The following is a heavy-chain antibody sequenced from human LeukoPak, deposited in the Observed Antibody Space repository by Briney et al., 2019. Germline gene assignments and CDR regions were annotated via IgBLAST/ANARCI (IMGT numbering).Heavy chain of an antibody. V-gene: IGHV3-74*01. Sequence: GGSLRLSCAASGITFSRSWMHWVRQAPGKGLVWVSHINNDGSSTNYADSVKGRFTISRDDAKNTLYLQMDSLRAEDTAVYSCARGNYFGMDVWGQGTTVTVSS. CDR3: ARGNYFGMDV. CDR2: INNDGSST. J-gene: IGHJ6*02. CDR1: GITFSRSW.